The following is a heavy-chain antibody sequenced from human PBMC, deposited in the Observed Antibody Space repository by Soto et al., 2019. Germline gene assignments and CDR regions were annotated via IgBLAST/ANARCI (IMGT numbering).Heavy chain of an antibody. D-gene: IGHD3-3*01. CDR2: IYYSGST. J-gene: IGHJ4*02. Sequence: QVQLQESGPGLVKPSETLSLTCTVSGGSVSSGSYYWSWIRQPPGKGLEWIGYIYYSGSTNYNPSLKSLVTISVDTSKNQFSLELSSVTAADTAVYYCARGAYYDFWSGYYDFDYLGQETQVTVSS. V-gene: IGHV4-61*01. CDR1: GGSVSSGSYY. CDR3: ARGAYYDFWSGYYDFDY.